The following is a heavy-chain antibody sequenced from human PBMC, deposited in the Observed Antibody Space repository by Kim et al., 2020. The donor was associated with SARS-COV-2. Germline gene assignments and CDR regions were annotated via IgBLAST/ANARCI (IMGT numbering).Heavy chain of an antibody. V-gene: IGHV3-48*03. Sequence: GGSLRLSCAASGFTFSSYEMNWVRQAPGKGLEWVSYISSSGSTIYYADSVKGRFTISRDNAKNSLYLQMNSLRAEDTAVYYCARDLPTLLTGYYYDYWGQGTLVTVSS. D-gene: IGHD3-9*01. CDR2: ISSSGSTI. J-gene: IGHJ4*02. CDR1: GFTFSSYE. CDR3: ARDLPTLLTGYYYDY.